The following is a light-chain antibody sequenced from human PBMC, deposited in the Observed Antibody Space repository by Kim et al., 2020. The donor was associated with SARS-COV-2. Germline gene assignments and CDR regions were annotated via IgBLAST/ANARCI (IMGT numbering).Light chain of an antibody. V-gene: IGLV3-19*01. J-gene: IGLJ2*01. CDR1: NLRSYS. Sequence: SSELTQDPAVSVALGQTIRITCQGDNLRSYSASWYQLKPGQTPVLVIFAKNNRPSGIPDRFSGSSSGNTASLTIPGAQAQDEADYYCKSRDSSGNLLVFG. CDR2: AKN. CDR3: KSRDSSGNLLV.